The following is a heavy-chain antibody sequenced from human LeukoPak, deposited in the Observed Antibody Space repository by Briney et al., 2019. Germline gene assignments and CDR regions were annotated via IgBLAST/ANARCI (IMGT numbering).Heavy chain of an antibody. CDR3: ARDAITMVRGVIIPNWFDP. J-gene: IGHJ5*02. CDR2: ISSSSSTI. D-gene: IGHD3-10*01. CDR1: GFTFSSYS. Sequence: GGPLRLSCAASGFTFSSYSMNWVRQAPGKGLEWVSYISSSSSTIYYADSVKGRFTISRDNAKNSLYLQMNSLRDEDTAVYYCARDAITMVRGVIIPNWFDPWGQGTLVTVSS. V-gene: IGHV3-48*02.